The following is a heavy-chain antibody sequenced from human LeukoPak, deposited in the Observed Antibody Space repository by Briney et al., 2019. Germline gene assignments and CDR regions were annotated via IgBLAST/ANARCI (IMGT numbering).Heavy chain of an antibody. Sequence: GGSLRLSCAASGFTFNTYDMSWVRQSPVKGLEWVSGLSGSGDRTYYTDSVKGRFTISRDNAKNSLYLQMNSLRAEDTAVYYCARRYSYGYQEMDYWGQGTLVTVSS. CDR1: GFTFNTYD. V-gene: IGHV3-23*01. CDR2: LSGSGDRT. D-gene: IGHD5-18*01. CDR3: ARRYSYGYQEMDY. J-gene: IGHJ4*02.